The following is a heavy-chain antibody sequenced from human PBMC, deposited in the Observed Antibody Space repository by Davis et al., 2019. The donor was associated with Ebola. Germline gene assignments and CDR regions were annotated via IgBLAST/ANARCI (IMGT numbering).Heavy chain of an antibody. CDR1: GGTFSSYT. CDR2: VIPMFGTS. V-gene: IGHV1-69*13. CDR3: ARGRPWLWVATPVRFDS. J-gene: IGHJ4*02. D-gene: IGHD5-12*01. Sequence: SVKVSCKASGGTFSSYTISWVRQAPGQGLEWMGGVIPMFGTSKYAQKFQDRVTITADESTNTAYMELSSLSSDDTAVYYCARGRPWLWVATPVRFDSWGLGTLVIVSS.